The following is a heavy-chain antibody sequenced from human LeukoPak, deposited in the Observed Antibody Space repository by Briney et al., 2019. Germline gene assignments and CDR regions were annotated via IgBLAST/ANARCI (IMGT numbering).Heavy chain of an antibody. CDR2: IKEDGSEK. J-gene: IGHJ4*02. Sequence: GGSLSLSCVPSGFTFSSYWMSWVRQPPGQGREWVAHIKEDGSEKSYVDSVKGRFTISRDNAKNSLYLQMDSLRAEDTAGYYCARVLVYFDYWGQGTLVTVSS. V-gene: IGHV3-7*02. CDR1: GFTFSSYW. CDR3: ARVLVYFDY.